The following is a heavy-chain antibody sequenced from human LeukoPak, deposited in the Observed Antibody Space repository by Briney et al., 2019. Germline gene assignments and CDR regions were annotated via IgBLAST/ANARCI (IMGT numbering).Heavy chain of an antibody. CDR1: GFTFSDYA. CDR2: ISSTGNTI. D-gene: IGHD4-23*01. Sequence: GGSLRLSCAASGFTFSDYAFNWVRQAPGKGLEWLSYISSTGNTIYYADSVKGRFTISRDNAKNSLYLQMNSLRAEDTAVYYCARSWREYGGNSGIFDYWGQGTLVTVSS. V-gene: IGHV3-48*04. CDR3: ARSWREYGGNSGIFDY. J-gene: IGHJ4*02.